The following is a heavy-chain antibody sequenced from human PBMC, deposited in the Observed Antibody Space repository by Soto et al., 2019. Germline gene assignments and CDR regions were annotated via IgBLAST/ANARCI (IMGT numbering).Heavy chain of an antibody. CDR3: ARGLGPPAAVDY. V-gene: IGHV3-11*01. D-gene: IGHD2-2*01. Sequence: QVQMVESGGGLVKPGGSLRLSCAASGFTFSDYSMTWIRQAPGKGLEWVSYIRRSGSTIYYADSVKGRFTISRDNAKNSLYLQMNSLRAEDTAVYYCARGLGPPAAVDYWGQGTLVTVSS. CDR2: IRRSGSTI. CDR1: GFTFSDYS. J-gene: IGHJ4*02.